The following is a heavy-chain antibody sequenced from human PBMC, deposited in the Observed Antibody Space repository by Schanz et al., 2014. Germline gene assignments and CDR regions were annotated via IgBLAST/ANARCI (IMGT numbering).Heavy chain of an antibody. D-gene: IGHD6-19*01. CDR2: IKSKTDGGTT. CDR1: GFSFRKSA. V-gene: IGHV3-15*01. CDR3: TTYCDGGCAIDN. J-gene: IGHJ4*02. Sequence: EVQLLESGGGLVQPGGSLRLSCAASGFSFRKSAMSWVRQAPGKGLEWVGRIKSKTDGGTTDYAAPVKGRFTISRDDSKNTLFLQMNSLKTEDTAVYYCTTYCDGGCAIDNWGQGALVTVSS.